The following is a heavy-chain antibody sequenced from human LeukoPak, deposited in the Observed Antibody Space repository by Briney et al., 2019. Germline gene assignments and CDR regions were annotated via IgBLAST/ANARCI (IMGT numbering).Heavy chain of an antibody. J-gene: IGHJ4*02. CDR1: GFTFSGYA. Sequence: GGSLRLSCAASGFTFSGYAMSWVRQAPGKGLEWVSAISGSGGSTYYADSVKGRFTISRDNSKNTLYLQMNSLRAEDTAVYYCAKDGGKPDIVVVPAANDYWGQGTLVTVSS. CDR2: ISGSGGST. D-gene: IGHD2-2*01. CDR3: AKDGGKPDIVVVPAANDY. V-gene: IGHV3-23*01.